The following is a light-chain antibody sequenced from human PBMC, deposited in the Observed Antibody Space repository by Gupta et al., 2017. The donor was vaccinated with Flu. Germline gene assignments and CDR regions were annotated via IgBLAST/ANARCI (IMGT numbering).Light chain of an antibody. J-gene: IGLJ1*01. CDR2: DVS. CDR1: SSDVGGYNY. CDR3: SSYTSSSTPSV. Sequence: SSDVGGYNYVSWYQQHPGKAPKLMIYDVSNRPSGVSNRFSGSKSGNTASLTISGLQAEDEADYYCSSYTSSSTPSVFGTGTKVTVL. V-gene: IGLV2-14*04.